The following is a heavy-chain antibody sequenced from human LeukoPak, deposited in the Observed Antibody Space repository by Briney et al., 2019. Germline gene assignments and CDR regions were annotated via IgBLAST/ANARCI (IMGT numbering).Heavy chain of an antibody. CDR1: GGSISGSNW. J-gene: IGHJ3*02. CDR3: AAYMVRGVIYAFDI. CDR2: IYHSGST. V-gene: IGHV4-4*02. D-gene: IGHD3-10*01. Sequence: SGTLSLTCAVSGGSISGSNWWSWGRQPPGKGLEWSGEIYHSGSTNYNPSLKSRVTISVDKSKNQFSLKLSSVTAADTAVYYCAAYMVRGVIYAFDIWGQGTMVTVSS.